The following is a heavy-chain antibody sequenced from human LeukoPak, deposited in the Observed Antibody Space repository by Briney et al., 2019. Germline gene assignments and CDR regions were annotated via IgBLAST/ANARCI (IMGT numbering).Heavy chain of an antibody. D-gene: IGHD4-17*01. CDR1: GGSFSGYY. Sequence: SETLSLTCAVYGGSFSGYYWSWIRQPPGKGLEWIGEINHSGSTNYNPSLKSRVTISVDTSKNQFSLKLSSVTAADTAVYYCARGGDYHNDYWGQGTLVTVSS. CDR2: INHSGST. J-gene: IGHJ4*02. CDR3: ARGGDYHNDY. V-gene: IGHV4-34*01.